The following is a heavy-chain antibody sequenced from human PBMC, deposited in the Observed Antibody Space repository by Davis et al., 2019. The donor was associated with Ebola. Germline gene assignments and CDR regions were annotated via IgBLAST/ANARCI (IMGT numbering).Heavy chain of an antibody. CDR1: GFTISSYE. CDR2: ISSSGSTI. J-gene: IGHJ4*02. CDR3: AREGIYDYFDY. D-gene: IGHD5/OR15-5a*01. V-gene: IGHV3-48*03. Sequence: GGSLRLSCAASGFTISSYEMNWVRQAPGKGLGWVSYISSSGSTIYYADSVKGRFTISRDNAKNSLYLQMNSLRAEDTAIYYCAREGIYDYFDYWGQGTLVTVSS.